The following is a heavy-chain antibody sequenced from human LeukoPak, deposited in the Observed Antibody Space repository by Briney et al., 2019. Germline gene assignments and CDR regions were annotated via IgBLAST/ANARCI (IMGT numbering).Heavy chain of an antibody. Sequence: GASVKVSCKASGYTFTGYYMRWVRQAPGQGLEWRGWSNRNRGDTNYAKKLQGRVTMTSDTSISTDYMDLSTLRPDDTPVYYCARVPGLWFGELYFDYWGQGTLVTVSS. CDR1: GYTFTGYY. D-gene: IGHD3-10*01. J-gene: IGHJ4*02. CDR3: ARVPGLWFGELYFDY. V-gene: IGHV1-2*02. CDR2: SNRNRGDT.